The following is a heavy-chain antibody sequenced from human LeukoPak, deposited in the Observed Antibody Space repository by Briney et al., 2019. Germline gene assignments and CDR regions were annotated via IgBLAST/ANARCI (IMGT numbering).Heavy chain of an antibody. CDR1: GFTFSSYG. CDR3: ARHPNSNWDY. J-gene: IGHJ4*02. CDR2: IWFDGKNE. D-gene: IGHD6-13*01. Sequence: GRSLRLSCAASGFTFSSYGMHWVRQAPGKGLEWVADIWFDGKNEHFADSVKGRFTISRDNSKNTMYLQINSLRAEDTAVYYCARHPNSNWDYWGQGTLVTVSS. V-gene: IGHV3-33*01.